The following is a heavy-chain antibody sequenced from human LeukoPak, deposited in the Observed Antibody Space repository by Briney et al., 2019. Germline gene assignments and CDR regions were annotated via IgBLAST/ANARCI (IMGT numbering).Heavy chain of an antibody. V-gene: IGHV3-23*01. CDR3: AKEVVPPAIPFDY. Sequence: AGGALRVSCAASVFTFSSYAMSWVRQAPGKRLEWVSAISVIGGITYYADSVKSRFTISRHNPKNTLYLQMNSLRAADKAVYYCAKEVVPPAIPFDYWGQGTLVTVSS. J-gene: IGHJ4*02. CDR2: ISVIGGIT. CDR1: VFTFSSYA. D-gene: IGHD2-2*01.